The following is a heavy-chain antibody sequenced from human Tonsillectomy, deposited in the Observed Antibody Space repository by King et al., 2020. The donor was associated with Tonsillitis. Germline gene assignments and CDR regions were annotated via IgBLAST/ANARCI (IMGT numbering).Heavy chain of an antibody. V-gene: IGHV1-18*01. CDR2: ISAYNGNT. Sequence: VQLVQSGAEVKKPGASVKVSCKASGYTFTSYGISWVRQAPGQGLEWMGWISAYNGNTNYAQKLQGRVTMTTDTSTSTAYMELRSLRSDDTAVYYCARDSSVLRYFDWLLSPLYFDYWGQGTLVTVSS. D-gene: IGHD3-9*01. CDR3: ARDSSVLRYFDWLLSPLYFDY. CDR1: GYTFTSYG. J-gene: IGHJ4*02.